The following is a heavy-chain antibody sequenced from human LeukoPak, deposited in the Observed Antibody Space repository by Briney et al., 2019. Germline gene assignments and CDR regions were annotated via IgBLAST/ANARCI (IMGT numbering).Heavy chain of an antibody. Sequence: GGSLRLSCAASGFTVSSNYMSWVRQAPGKGLEWVSVIYSGGSTYYADSVKGRFTISRDNSKNTLYLQMNSLRAEDTAVYYCARDHTLTIFGVVIHYGMDVWGQGTTVTVSS. CDR1: GFTVSSNY. D-gene: IGHD3-3*01. CDR2: IYSGGST. CDR3: ARDHTLTIFGVVIHYGMDV. V-gene: IGHV3-53*01. J-gene: IGHJ6*02.